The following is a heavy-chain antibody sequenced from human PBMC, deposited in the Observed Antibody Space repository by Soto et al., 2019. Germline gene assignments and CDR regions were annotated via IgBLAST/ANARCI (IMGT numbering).Heavy chain of an antibody. J-gene: IGHJ4*02. CDR3: ASGGSGCDLIGGIDY. D-gene: IGHD5-12*01. V-gene: IGHV3-33*01. CDR1: GCAFSSDR. CDR2: IWYDGSNK. Sequence: PGGSLRLSSAAAGCAFSSDRRHWVHQAPGKGLEWVAVIWYDGSNKYYADSVKGRFTISRDNSKNTLYLQMNSLRAEDTAVYYCASGGSGCDLIGGIDYCGQGTLVTVSA.